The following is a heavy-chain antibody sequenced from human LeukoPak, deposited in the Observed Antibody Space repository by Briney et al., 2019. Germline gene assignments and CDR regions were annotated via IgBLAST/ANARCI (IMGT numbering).Heavy chain of an antibody. CDR2: IWYDGSDK. CDR1: GFTFSSYG. CDR3: AKDQGAS. Sequence: GRSLRLSCAASGFTFSSYGMHWVRQAPGKGLEWVAVIWYDGSDKYYADSVKGRFTISRDNPKNTLYLQMNSLRAEDTAVYYCAKDQGASWGQGTQVTVSS. V-gene: IGHV3-33*06. J-gene: IGHJ5*02. D-gene: IGHD4/OR15-4a*01.